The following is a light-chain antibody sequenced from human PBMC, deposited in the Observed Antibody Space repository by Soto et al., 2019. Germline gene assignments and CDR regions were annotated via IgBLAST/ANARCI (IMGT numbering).Light chain of an antibody. J-gene: IGLJ2*01. Sequence: QSALTQPASVSGSPGQSITISCTGTTSDVGGYNFVSWYRHHPGKAPKLIIYNAFDRPSGVSNRFSGSKSGNTASLTISGLQAEDEAHYYCRSYTRGRVGFGGGTKLTVL. V-gene: IGLV2-14*03. CDR2: NAF. CDR1: TSDVGGYNF. CDR3: RSYTRGRVG.